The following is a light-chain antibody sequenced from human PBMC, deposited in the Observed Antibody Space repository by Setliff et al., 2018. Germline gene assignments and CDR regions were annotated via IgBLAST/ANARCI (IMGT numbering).Light chain of an antibody. V-gene: IGLV2-14*03. CDR1: SSDVGGYNY. CDR3: SSYTTSGTYV. J-gene: IGLJ1*01. Sequence: ALAQPASVSGSPGQWITISCSGTSSDVGGYNYVSWYQQHPGKAPKLMIYDVTNRPSGISNRFSGSKSGNTASLTISGLQAEDDADYYCSSYTTSGTYVFGTGTKVTVL. CDR2: DVT.